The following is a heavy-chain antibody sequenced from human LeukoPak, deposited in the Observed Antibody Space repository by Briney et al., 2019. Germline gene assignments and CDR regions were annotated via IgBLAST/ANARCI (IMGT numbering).Heavy chain of an antibody. CDR1: GYTFTSYG. CDR2: ISAYNGNT. Sequence: ASVKVSCKASGYTFTSYGISGVRQAPGQGLEWMGWISAYNGNTNYAQKLQGRVTMTTETSTSTAYMELRSLRSDATAVYYCARGVGRQLATLYYFDYWGQGTLVTVYS. V-gene: IGHV1-18*01. CDR3: ARGVGRQLATLYYFDY. J-gene: IGHJ4*02. D-gene: IGHD6-6*01.